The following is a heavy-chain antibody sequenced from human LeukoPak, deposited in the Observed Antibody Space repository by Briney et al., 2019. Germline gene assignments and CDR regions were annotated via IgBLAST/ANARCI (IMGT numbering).Heavy chain of an antibody. J-gene: IGHJ5*02. CDR2: ISISSSYI. CDR1: GFTFSNYS. CDR3: ASMSITTHPFDP. Sequence: KSGGSLRLSCAASGFTFSNYSWNWVRQAPGKGLEWVSSISISSSYIYYADSVKGRFTISRDNAKNSLYLQMNTLRGEDTAMYYCASMSITTHPFDPWGQGTLVTVSS. D-gene: IGHD1-20*01. V-gene: IGHV3-21*01.